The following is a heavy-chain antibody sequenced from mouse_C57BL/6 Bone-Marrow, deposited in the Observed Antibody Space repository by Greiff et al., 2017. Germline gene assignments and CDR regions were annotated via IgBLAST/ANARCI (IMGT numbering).Heavy chain of an antibody. CDR1: GYTFTSYG. D-gene: IGHD1-3*01. V-gene: IGHV1-81*01. CDR2: IYPRSGNT. Sequence: QVQLQQSGAELARPGASVKLSCKASGYTFTSYGISWVKQRTGQGLEWIGEIYPRSGNTYYNEKFKGKATLTADKSSSTAYMELRSLTSEDSAVYFCARKWNVKNYWGQGTTLTVSS. J-gene: IGHJ2*01. CDR3: ARKWNVKNY.